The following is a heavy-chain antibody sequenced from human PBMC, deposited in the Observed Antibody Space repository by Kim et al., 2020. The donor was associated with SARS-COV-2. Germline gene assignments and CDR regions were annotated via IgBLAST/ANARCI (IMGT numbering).Heavy chain of an antibody. D-gene: IGHD2-15*01. J-gene: IGHJ4*02. Sequence: SETLSLTCTVSGGSFSSSSYYWGWIRQPPGKGLEWIGSIYYSGSTYYNPSLKSRVTISVDTSKNQFSLKLSSVTAADTAVYYCVAPPGGCSGGICYWAYWGQRTLVTVSS. CDR2: IYYSGST. CDR3: VAPPGGCSGGICYWAY. CDR1: GGSFSSSSYY. V-gene: IGHV4-39*01.